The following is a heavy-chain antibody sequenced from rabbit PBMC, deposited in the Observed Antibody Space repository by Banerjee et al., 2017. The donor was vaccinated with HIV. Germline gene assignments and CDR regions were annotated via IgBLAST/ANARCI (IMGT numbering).Heavy chain of an antibody. V-gene: IGHV1S45*01. J-gene: IGHJ4*01. CDR2: IDGGRRAST. CDR1: GIDFSTYG. Sequence: QEQLGESGGGLVTLGGSLKLSCKDSGIDFSTYGISWVRQAPGKGMEGIAGIDGGRRASTDYARGGKGRGKREREKAKKKGGMKRKRRKEEETEKEGGERKERGRGEEEDFNLWGQGT. CDR3: GERKERGRGEEEDFNL. D-gene: IGHD3-1*01.